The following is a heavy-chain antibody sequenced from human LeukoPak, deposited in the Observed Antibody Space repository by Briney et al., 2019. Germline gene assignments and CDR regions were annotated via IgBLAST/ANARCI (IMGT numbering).Heavy chain of an antibody. CDR1: GYTLTELS. V-gene: IGHV1-24*01. CDR2: FDPEDGET. J-gene: IGHJ4*02. D-gene: IGHD3-3*01. Sequence: ASVKVSCKVSGYTLTELSMHWVRQAPGKGLEWMGGFDPEDGETIYAQKFQGRVTMTEDTSTDTAYMELSSLRSEDTAVYYCATALHYDFWSGYQPVDYWGQGTLVTVSS. CDR3: ATALHYDFWSGYQPVDY.